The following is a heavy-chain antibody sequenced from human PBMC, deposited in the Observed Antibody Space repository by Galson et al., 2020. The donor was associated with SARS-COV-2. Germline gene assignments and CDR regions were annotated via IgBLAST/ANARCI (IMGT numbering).Heavy chain of an antibody. CDR3: ASRKYYYDSSGYYDY. CDR2: IYYSGST. V-gene: IGHV4-39*01. D-gene: IGHD3-22*01. CDR1: GGSIFSSNYY. J-gene: IGHJ4*02. Sequence: SQTLSLTCTVSGGSIFSSNYYWGWIRQPPGKGLEWIGNIYYSGSTYYNPSLKSRVTISADTSKTQFSLRLSSVTAADTAVYYCASRKYYYDSSGYYDYWGQGTLVTVSS.